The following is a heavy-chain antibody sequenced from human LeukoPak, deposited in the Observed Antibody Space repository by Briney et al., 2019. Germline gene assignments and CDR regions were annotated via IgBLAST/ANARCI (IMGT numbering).Heavy chain of an antibody. J-gene: IGHJ5*01. CDR2: ISSTGNTI. CDR1: GFTFSNYK. V-gene: IGHV3-48*02. Sequence: GGSLRLSCAASGFTFSNYKMTWVRQAPGKGLEWLSYISSTGNTIYYTDSVKGRFTVSRDNAKSSLYLQMNGLRDEDTGVYYCAREARMTTAFCWFDPWGQGTLVTVSS. D-gene: IGHD4-11*01. CDR3: AREARMTTAFCWFDP.